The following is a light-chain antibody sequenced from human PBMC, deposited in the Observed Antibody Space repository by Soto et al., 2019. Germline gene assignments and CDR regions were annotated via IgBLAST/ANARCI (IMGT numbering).Light chain of an antibody. CDR1: QSVGTN. V-gene: IGKV3-15*01. CDR2: SAS. Sequence: VMTQSPATLSASPGDRTTLSCRASQSVGTNLAWYQQKPAQAPRLLIYSASTRSTGIPARFSGSGSGTDFTLTISSLQSEDFAVYYCQQYNKWPPGRTFGQGTKVYIK. J-gene: IGKJ1*01. CDR3: QQYNKWPPGRT.